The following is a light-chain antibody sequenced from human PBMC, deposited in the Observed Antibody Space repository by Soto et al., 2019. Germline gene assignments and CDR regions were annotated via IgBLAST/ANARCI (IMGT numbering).Light chain of an antibody. Sequence: QSALTQPASVSGSPGQSITISCTGTNSDVGGFNYVSWYQQYPGKAPKLMIYEVNYRPTGVSDRFSGSKSGNTASLTISGLQAEEEGRYLCSSYRSNSTPVVFGGGTQPDRP. CDR3: SSYRSNSTPVV. V-gene: IGLV2-14*01. CDR2: EVN. J-gene: IGLJ2*01. CDR1: NSDVGGFNY.